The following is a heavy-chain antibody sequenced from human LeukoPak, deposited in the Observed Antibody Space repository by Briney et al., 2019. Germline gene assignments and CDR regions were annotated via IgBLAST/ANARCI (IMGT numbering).Heavy chain of an antibody. D-gene: IGHD2-15*01. CDR1: GGTFSSYA. Sequence: ASVKVSCKASGGTFSSYAISWVRQAPGQGLEWMGGIIPIFGTANYAQKFQGRVTITADESTSTAYMELSSLRSEDTAVYYCAREGGHCSAGSCYSFDYWGQGTLVTVSS. CDR2: IIPIFGTA. V-gene: IGHV1-69*13. CDR3: AREGGHCSAGSCYSFDY. J-gene: IGHJ4*02.